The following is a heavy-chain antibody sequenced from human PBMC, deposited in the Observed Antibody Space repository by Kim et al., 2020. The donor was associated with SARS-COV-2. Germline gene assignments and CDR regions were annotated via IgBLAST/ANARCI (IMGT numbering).Heavy chain of an antibody. Sequence: GESLKISCKGSGYSFSEYWIGWVRQMPGKALEWMGIIYPGDSDTRYSPSFKGQVTISADESISTAYLQWHSLKASDTAKYYCARSPSGTLNPYFFDYWGQGTLVTVST. J-gene: IGHJ4*02. V-gene: IGHV5-51*01. CDR3: ARSPSGTLNPYFFDY. D-gene: IGHD1-26*01. CDR1: GYSFSEYW. CDR2: IYPGDSDT.